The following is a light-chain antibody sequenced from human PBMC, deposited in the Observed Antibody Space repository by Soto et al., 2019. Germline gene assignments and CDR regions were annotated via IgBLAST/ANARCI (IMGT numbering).Light chain of an antibody. CDR3: QQYHSYPAR. CDR2: KAS. CDR1: QSISSW. V-gene: IGKV1-5*03. Sequence: DIQMTQSPSTLSASVGDRVTITCRASQSISSWLAWYQQKPGKAPKLLIYKASTLESGVPSNFSGSGSGTEFTPTISSLQPEDFATYDRQQYHSYPARLAQGP. J-gene: IGKJ1*01.